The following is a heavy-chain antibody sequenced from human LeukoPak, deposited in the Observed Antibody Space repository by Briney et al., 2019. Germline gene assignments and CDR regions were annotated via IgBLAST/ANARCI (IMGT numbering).Heavy chain of an antibody. CDR2: INQDGSEK. CDR1: GFTFNNYW. D-gene: IGHD2-15*01. Sequence: GGSLRLSCAASGFTFNNYWMTWVRQAPGKGLEWVANINQDGSEKYYVDSVKGRFTISRDNANKSLFLQMNSLRPEDTAVYYCARRATPDTGSCYSCAFDIWGQGTMVTVSS. CDR3: ARRATPDTGSCYSCAFDI. V-gene: IGHV3-7*01. J-gene: IGHJ3*02.